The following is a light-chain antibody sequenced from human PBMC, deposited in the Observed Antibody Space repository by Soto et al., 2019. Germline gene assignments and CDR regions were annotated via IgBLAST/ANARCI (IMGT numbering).Light chain of an antibody. J-gene: IGLJ2*01. Sequence: QSALTQPASVSGSPGQSITISCTGTSSDVGGYNYVSWYQQHPGKAPKLMIYEVSNRPSGVSNSFSGSKSGNTASLTISGLQAEDEADYYCSSYTGSSTLVFGGGTKLTVL. CDR3: SSYTGSSTLV. CDR2: EVS. CDR1: SSDVGGYNY. V-gene: IGLV2-14*01.